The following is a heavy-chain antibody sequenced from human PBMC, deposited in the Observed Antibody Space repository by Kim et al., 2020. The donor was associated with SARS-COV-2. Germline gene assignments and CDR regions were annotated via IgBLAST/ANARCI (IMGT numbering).Heavy chain of an antibody. CDR1: GFTFSSYG. Sequence: GGSLRLSCAASGFTFSSYGMHWVRQAPGKGLEWVAVISYDGSNKYYADSVKGRFTISRDNSKNTLYLQMNSLRAEDTAVCYCAKYRKPYCGGDCHDAFDIWGQGTMVTVSS. CDR2: ISYDGSNK. J-gene: IGHJ3*02. V-gene: IGHV3-30*18. CDR3: AKYRKPYCGGDCHDAFDI. D-gene: IGHD2-21*02.